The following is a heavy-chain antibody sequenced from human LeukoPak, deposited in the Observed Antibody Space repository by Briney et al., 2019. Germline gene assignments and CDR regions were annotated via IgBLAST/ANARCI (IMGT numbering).Heavy chain of an antibody. Sequence: GGSLRLSCAASGFTFSSYSMNWVRQAPGKGLEWVSSISSSSSYIYYADSVKGRFTISRGNAKNSLYLQMNSLRAEDTAVYYCARDSGIAVAAEWGQGTLVTVSS. CDR1: GFTFSSYS. D-gene: IGHD6-19*01. CDR2: ISSSSSYI. J-gene: IGHJ4*02. V-gene: IGHV3-21*01. CDR3: ARDSGIAVAAE.